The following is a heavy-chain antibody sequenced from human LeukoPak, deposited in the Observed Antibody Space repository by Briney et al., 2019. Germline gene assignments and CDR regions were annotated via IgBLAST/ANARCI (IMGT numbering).Heavy chain of an antibody. J-gene: IGHJ4*02. CDR2: IYYSGST. Sequence: PSETLSLTCTVSGGSISSSRYYWGWIRQPPGKGLEWIGSIYYSGSTYYNPSLKSRVTISVDTSKNQFSLKLSSETAADTAVYYCARRGIATRTSLFDYWGQGTLVTVSS. D-gene: IGHD6-6*01. CDR3: ARRGIATRTSLFDY. V-gene: IGHV4-39*01. CDR1: GGSISSSRYY.